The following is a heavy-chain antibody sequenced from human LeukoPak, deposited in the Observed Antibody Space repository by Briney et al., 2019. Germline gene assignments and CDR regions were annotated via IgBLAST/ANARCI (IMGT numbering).Heavy chain of an antibody. CDR3: ARRGRITMVRGVPFDP. CDR2: IYHSGTT. V-gene: IGHV4-38-2*02. CDR1: GYSISSGYY. Sequence: PSETLSLTCTVSGYSISSGYYWAWIRQPPGKGLEWIGSIYHSGTTYYNPSLKSRVTISVDTSKNQFSLKLSSVTAADTAVYYCARRGRITMVRGVPFDPWGQGTLVTVSS. D-gene: IGHD3-10*01. J-gene: IGHJ5*02.